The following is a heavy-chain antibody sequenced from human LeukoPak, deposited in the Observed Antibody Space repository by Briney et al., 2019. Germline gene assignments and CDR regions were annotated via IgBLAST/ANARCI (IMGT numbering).Heavy chain of an antibody. D-gene: IGHD1-26*01. J-gene: IGHJ3*02. CDR3: ARGPGPIAGAKNPFDI. CDR1: GHTFSSYA. V-gene: IGHV3-30*01. CDR2: ISYDGSNK. Sequence: PGGSLRLSCAASGHTFSSYAMHWVRQAPGKGLEWVAVISYDGSNKYYADSVKGRFTISGDKSKNTLYLQMNSLRPEDTAFYYCARGPGPIAGAKNPFDIWGQGTMVTVSS.